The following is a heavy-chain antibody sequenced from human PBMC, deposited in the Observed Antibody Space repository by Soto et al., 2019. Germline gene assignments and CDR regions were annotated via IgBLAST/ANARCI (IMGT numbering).Heavy chain of an antibody. CDR3: ASDNDGFFGVVVAGSPTPHFDH. V-gene: IGHV3-30-3*01. D-gene: IGHD2-15*01. J-gene: IGHJ4*02. CDR2: ISFDGNTD. Sequence: QVQLVESGGGVVQPGRSLRLSCAASGFTFSNYAIHWVRLAPDRGLEWVAIISFDGNTDSYADSVKGRFTVSRDNSKNTVFLKMNSLRPGDTAGYYCASDNDGFFGVVVAGSPTPHFDHWGLGTLVTVSS. CDR1: GFTFSNYA.